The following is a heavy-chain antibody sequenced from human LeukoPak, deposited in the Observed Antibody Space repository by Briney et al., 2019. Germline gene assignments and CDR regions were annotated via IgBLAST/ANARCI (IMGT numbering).Heavy chain of an antibody. CDR2: IYYSGST. CDR3: ARAGSYNYAMGL. D-gene: IGHD5-18*01. Sequence: PSETLSLTCTVSGGSIRSYYWSWIRQPPGKGLEWIGCIYYSGSTKYNPSLKSRVTISVDTSKNQFYLKLSSVTAADTAMYYCARAGSYNYAMGLWGQGTLVTVSS. V-gene: IGHV4-59*01. CDR1: GGSIRSYY. J-gene: IGHJ4*02.